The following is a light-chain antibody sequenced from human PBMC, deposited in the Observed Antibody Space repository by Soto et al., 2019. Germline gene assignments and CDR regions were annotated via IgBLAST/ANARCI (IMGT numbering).Light chain of an antibody. CDR3: QQSYSTLWT. V-gene: IGKV1-39*01. CDR2: AAS. J-gene: IGKJ1*01. CDR1: QRISNY. Sequence: DIQMTPSPSTLSASVGDRVTITCRASQRISNYLNWYQQKPGKAPKLLIYAASSLQSGVPSRFSGSGSGTDFTLTISSLQPEDFATYYCQQSYSTLWTFGQGTKVDIK.